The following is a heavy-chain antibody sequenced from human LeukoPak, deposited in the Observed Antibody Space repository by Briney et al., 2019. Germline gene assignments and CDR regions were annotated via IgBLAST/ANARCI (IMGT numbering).Heavy chain of an antibody. CDR2: INASGGST. Sequence: ASLRVSSKASGYTFTISYTHWVRQALGQGLEWMGIINASGGSTSYAQKFQGTVTMTRDTSTSTVYMELSSLRSEDTAVYYCAREMATIVKDYYYYGMDVWGQGTTVTVSS. J-gene: IGHJ6*02. V-gene: IGHV1-46*01. D-gene: IGHD5-24*01. CDR1: GYTFTISY. CDR3: AREMATIVKDYYYYGMDV.